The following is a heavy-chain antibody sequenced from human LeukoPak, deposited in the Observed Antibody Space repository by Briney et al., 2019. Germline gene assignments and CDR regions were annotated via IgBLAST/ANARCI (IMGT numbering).Heavy chain of an antibody. D-gene: IGHD4-17*01. J-gene: IGHJ4*02. V-gene: IGHV4-59*08. CDR1: GGSISSYS. CDR3: ARGVGYGDYGLDY. Sequence: SETLSLTCTVSGGSISSYSWSWIRQPPGKGLEWIGYIYYSGSTNYNPSLKSRVTISVDTSKNQFSLKLSSVTAADTAVYYCARGVGYGDYGLDYWGQGTLVTVSS. CDR2: IYYSGST.